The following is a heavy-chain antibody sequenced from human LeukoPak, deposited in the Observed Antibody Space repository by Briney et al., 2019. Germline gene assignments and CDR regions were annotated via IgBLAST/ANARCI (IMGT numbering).Heavy chain of an antibody. CDR1: GYTLTELS. J-gene: IGHJ6*02. CDR2: FDPEDGET. Sequence: ASVKLSCKVSGYTLTELSMHCVRQAPGKGLEWMGGFDPEDGETIYAQKFQGRVTMTEDTSTDTAYMELSSLRSEDTAVYYCAGVAGTPYYYYGMDVWGQGTTVTVSS. V-gene: IGHV1-24*01. D-gene: IGHD6-19*01. CDR3: AGVAGTPYYYYGMDV.